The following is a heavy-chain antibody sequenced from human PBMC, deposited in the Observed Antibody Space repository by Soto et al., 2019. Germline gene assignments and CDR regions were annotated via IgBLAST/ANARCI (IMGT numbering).Heavy chain of an antibody. J-gene: IGHJ3*02. V-gene: IGHV5-51*01. CDR1: GYSFTSYW. Sequence: PGGSLRLSCKGSGYSFTSYWIGWVRQMPGKGLEWMGIIYPGDSDTRYSPSFQGQVTISADKSISTAYLQWSSLKASDTAMYYCARPPIMITFGGVIVHDAFDIWGQGTMVTVSS. D-gene: IGHD3-16*02. CDR2: IYPGDSDT. CDR3: ARPPIMITFGGVIVHDAFDI.